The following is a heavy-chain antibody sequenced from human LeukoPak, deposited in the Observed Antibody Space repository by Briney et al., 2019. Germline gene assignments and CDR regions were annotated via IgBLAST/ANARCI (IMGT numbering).Heavy chain of an antibody. CDR3: ARAQRIMMTHAFDL. J-gene: IGHJ3*01. D-gene: IGHD2-15*01. CDR2: IYSGGGT. Sequence: GGSLRLSCAASGFTVSVNYMSWVRQAPGKGLEWVSVIYSGGGTYYAESVKGRFTISRDSSKNTLYLQMNSLRAEDTAVYHCARAQRIMMTHAFDLWGQGTMVTVSS. CDR1: GFTVSVNY. V-gene: IGHV3-53*01.